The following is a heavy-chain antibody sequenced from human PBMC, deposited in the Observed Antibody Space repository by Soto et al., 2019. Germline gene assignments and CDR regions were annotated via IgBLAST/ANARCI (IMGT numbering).Heavy chain of an antibody. CDR3: ARVPGP. D-gene: IGHD7-27*01. CDR2: TYHSGST. CDR1: GGSIGGGGDR. V-gene: IGHV4-30-2*01. J-gene: IGHJ5*02. Sequence: PSETLSLTSTVSGGSIGGGGDRWAWIRQPPGKALEWIGHTYHSGSTYYNPSLKSRVTISVDRSKNQFSLKLSSVTAADTAVYYCARVPGPWGQGTLVTVSS.